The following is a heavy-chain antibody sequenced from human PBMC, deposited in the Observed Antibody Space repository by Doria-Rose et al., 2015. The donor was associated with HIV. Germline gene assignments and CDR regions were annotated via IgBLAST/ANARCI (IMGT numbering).Heavy chain of an antibody. CDR3: ARAYLRSSDWYPIYFQH. CDR2: INHSGGT. Sequence: QVQLQQWGAGLLKPSETLSLTCAVYGGSFSGYYWSWVRQPPGKGLEWIGEINHSGGTNYNPSLKSRVTISVDTSKNQFSLKLSSVTAADTAEYYCARAYLRSSDWYPIYFQHWGQGTLVTVSS. J-gene: IGHJ1*01. CDR1: GGSFSGYY. D-gene: IGHD6-19*01. V-gene: IGHV4-34*01.